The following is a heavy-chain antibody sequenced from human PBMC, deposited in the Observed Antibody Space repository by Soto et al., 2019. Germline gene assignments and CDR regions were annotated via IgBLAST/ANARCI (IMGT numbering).Heavy chain of an antibody. Sequence: PGGSLRLSCAASGFTFSDYYMSWIRQAPGKGLEWVSYISSSSSYTNYADSVKGRFTISRDNAKNSVYLQMNSLRAEDTAVYYCARDDIPRSSGWYFDYWGQGTLVTVSS. CDR3: ARDDIPRSSGWYFDY. V-gene: IGHV3-11*06. CDR2: ISSSSSYT. D-gene: IGHD6-19*01. CDR1: GFTFSDYY. J-gene: IGHJ4*02.